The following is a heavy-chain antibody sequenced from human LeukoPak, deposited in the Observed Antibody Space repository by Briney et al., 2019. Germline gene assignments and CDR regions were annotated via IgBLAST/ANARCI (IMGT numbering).Heavy chain of an antibody. D-gene: IGHD3-22*01. V-gene: IGHV1-46*01. CDR1: GYTFTSYY. J-gene: IGHJ4*02. CDR2: INPSGGIT. CDR3: ASTPLVPDSSGPYFDY. Sequence: GASVKVSCKASGYTFTSYYMHWVRQAPGQGLEWMGIINPSGGITSYAQKFQGRVTMTRDTSTSTVYMELSSLRSEDTAVYYCASTPLVPDSSGPYFDYWGQGTLVTVS.